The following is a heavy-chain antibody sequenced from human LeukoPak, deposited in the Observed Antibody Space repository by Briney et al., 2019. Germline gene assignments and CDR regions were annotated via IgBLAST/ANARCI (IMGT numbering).Heavy chain of an antibody. CDR3: TRAHLMITFGGVIVGQPYYYYYMDV. V-gene: IGHV3-49*04. CDR1: GFTFGDYA. J-gene: IGHJ6*03. Sequence: GGSLRLSCTASGFTFGDYAMSWVRQAPGKGLEWVGFIRSKAYGGTTEYAASVKGRFTISRDDSKSIAYLQMNSLKTEDTAVYYCTRAHLMITFGGVIVGQPYYYYYMDVWGKGTTVTISS. D-gene: IGHD3-16*02. CDR2: IRSKAYGGTT.